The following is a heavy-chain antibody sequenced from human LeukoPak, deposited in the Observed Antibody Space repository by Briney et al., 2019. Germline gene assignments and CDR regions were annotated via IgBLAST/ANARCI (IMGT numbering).Heavy chain of an antibody. CDR1: GFTFSSYE. CDR2: ISSSGSTI. CDR3: ASTGGRGYSGYEPFDY. V-gene: IGHV3-48*03. D-gene: IGHD5-12*01. Sequence: PGGSLRLSCAASGFTFSSYEMNWVRQAPGKGLEWVSYISSSGSTIYYADSVKGRFTISRDNSKNTLYLQMNSLRAEDTAVYYCASTGGRGYSGYEPFDYWGQGTLVTVSS. J-gene: IGHJ4*02.